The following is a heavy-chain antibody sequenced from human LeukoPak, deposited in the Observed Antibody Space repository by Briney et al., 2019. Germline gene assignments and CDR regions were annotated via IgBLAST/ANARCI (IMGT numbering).Heavy chain of an antibody. CDR3: ARDHGNPDWYFDL. J-gene: IGHJ2*01. CDR1: GYTFTTYY. Sequence: ASVKVSCKASGYTFTTYYMHWVRQAPGQGLEWMGIMNPSDGSTSYAQKFQGRVTMTRDTSTSTAYMELNSLRSEDTAVYYCARDHGNPDWYFDLWGRGTLVTVSS. CDR2: MNPSDGST. V-gene: IGHV1-46*01.